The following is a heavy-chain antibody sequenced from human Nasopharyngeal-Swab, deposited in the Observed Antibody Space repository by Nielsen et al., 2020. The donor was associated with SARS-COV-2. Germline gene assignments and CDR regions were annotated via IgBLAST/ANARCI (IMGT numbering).Heavy chain of an antibody. CDR2: ISGSGGST. Sequence: GGSLRLSCAASGFTFSSYVMSWVRKAPGKGLEWVSTISGSGGSTYYADSVKGRFTIPRDNSKNPLYLQMNSLRAEDTAVYYCAKDGGATSSYYYYYYMDVWGKGTTVTVSS. V-gene: IGHV3-23*01. J-gene: IGHJ6*03. CDR1: GFTFSSYV. CDR3: AKDGGATSSYYYYYYMDV. D-gene: IGHD1-26*01.